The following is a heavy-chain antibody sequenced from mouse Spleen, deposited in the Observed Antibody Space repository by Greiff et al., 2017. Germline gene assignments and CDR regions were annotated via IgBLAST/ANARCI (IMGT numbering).Heavy chain of an antibody. CDR3: AREDRLLSNLYYYAMDY. CDR2: IHPNSGST. CDR1: GYTFTSYW. V-gene: IGHV1-64*01. J-gene: IGHJ4*01. D-gene: IGHD2-1*01. Sequence: QVQLQQPGAELVKPGASVKLSCKASGYTFTSYWMHWVKQRPGQGLEWIGMIHPNSGSTNYNEKFKSKATLTVDKSSSTAYMQLSSLTSEDSAVYYCAREDRLLSNLYYYAMDYWGQGTSVTVSS.